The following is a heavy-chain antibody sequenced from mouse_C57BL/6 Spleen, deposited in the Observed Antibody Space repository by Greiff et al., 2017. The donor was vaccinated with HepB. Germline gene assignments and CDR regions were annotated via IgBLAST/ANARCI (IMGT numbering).Heavy chain of an antibody. D-gene: IGHD2-5*01. Sequence: VQLKQSGPGLVKPSQSLSLTCSVPGYSITSGYYWNWIRQFPGNKLEWMGYISYDGSNNYNPSLKNRISITRDTSKNQFFLKLNSVTTEDTATYYCASHSNYWYFDVWGTGTTVTVSS. CDR2: ISYDGSN. CDR3: ASHSNYWYFDV. CDR1: GYSITSGYY. J-gene: IGHJ1*03. V-gene: IGHV3-6*01.